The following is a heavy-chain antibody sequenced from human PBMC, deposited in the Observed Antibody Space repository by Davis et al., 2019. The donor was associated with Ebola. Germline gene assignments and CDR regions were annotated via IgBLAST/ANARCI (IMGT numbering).Heavy chain of an antibody. CDR2: IYYSGST. D-gene: IGHD3-22*01. V-gene: IGHV4-59*01. J-gene: IGHJ4*02. Sequence: SETLSLTCTVPGGSIGSYYWSWIRQPPGKGLEWIGYIYYSGSTNYNPSLKSRVTISVDTSKNQFSLKLSSVTAADTAVYYCAREAYYYDSSGYHRGGFDYWGQGTLVTVSS. CDR3: AREAYYYDSSGYHRGGFDY. CDR1: GGSIGSYY.